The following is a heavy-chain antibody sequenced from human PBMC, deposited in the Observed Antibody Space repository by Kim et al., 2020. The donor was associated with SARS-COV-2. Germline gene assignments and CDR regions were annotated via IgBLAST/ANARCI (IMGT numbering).Heavy chain of an antibody. J-gene: IGHJ4*02. CDR3: VRDLQWVLYDY. CDR2: IKTDGSTT. Sequence: GGSLRLSCAASGFTFSSYWMHWVRQAPGKGLVWVSRIKTDGSTTTYAGCVKGRFTISRDNAKNTLYLQMNSLRAEDTGVYYCVRDLQWVLYDYWGQGTLV. CDR1: GFTFSSYW. V-gene: IGHV3-74*03. D-gene: IGHD3-3*01.